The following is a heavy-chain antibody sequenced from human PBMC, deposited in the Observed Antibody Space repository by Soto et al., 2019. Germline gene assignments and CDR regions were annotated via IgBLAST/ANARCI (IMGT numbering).Heavy chain of an antibody. CDR1: GFTFSSYG. CDR3: ARDSTAMADQPDY. J-gene: IGHJ4*02. V-gene: IGHV3-33*01. D-gene: IGHD5-18*01. Sequence: GGSLRLSCAASGFTFSSYGMHWVRQAPGKGLEWVAVIWYDGSNKYYADSVKGRFTISRDNSKNTLYLQMNSLRAEDTAVYYCARDSTAMADQPDYWGQGTLVTVSS. CDR2: IWYDGSNK.